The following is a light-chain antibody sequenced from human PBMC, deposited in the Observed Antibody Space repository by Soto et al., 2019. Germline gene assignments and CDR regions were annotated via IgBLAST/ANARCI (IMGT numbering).Light chain of an antibody. CDR3: QKHNGAPLT. CDR2: NSA. CDR1: QDISYY. Sequence: DIQMTQSPSSLSASVGERVTITCRASQDISYYLSWYQQKPGKVPKLLIYNSAILQSGVPSRFSGSGSGTDFTLTISNLQPEDVATYYCQKHNGAPLTFGGGTKLEIK. J-gene: IGKJ4*01. V-gene: IGKV1-27*01.